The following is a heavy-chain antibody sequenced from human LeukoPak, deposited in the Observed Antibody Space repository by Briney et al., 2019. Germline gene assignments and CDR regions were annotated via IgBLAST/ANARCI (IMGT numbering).Heavy chain of an antibody. J-gene: IGHJ4*02. CDR3: AREGYSYGLDY. D-gene: IGHD5-18*01. Sequence: SDTLFLTCTVSGDSISSYYWSWIRQPPGKGLEWIGYINYSESNNYNPYTMRRLTILVETSNNKFSLKVSSVTAADTAVYYCAREGYSYGLDYWGQGTLVTVSS. CDR1: GDSISSYY. V-gene: IGHV4-59*01. CDR2: INYSESN.